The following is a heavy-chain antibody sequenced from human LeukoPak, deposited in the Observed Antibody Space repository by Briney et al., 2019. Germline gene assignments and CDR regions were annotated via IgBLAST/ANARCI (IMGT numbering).Heavy chain of an antibody. J-gene: IGHJ2*01. CDR2: ISGSGGST. D-gene: IGHD2-15*01. V-gene: IGHV3-23*01. CDR3: AKAGVDIVVVVAARYWYFDL. Sequence: PGGSLRLSCAASGFTFSSYAMSWVRQAPGKGLELVSAISGSGGSTSYADSVKGRFTISRDNSKNTLYLQMNSLRAEDTAVYYCAKAGVDIVVVVAARYWYFDLWGRGTLVTVSS. CDR1: GFTFSSYA.